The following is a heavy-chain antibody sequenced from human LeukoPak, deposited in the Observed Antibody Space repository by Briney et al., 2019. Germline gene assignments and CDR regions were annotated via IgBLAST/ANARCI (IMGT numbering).Heavy chain of an antibody. D-gene: IGHD2-2*01. CDR1: GGSISSYY. Sequence: SETLSLTCTVSGGSISSYYWSWIRQPPGKGLEWIGYIYYSGSTNYNPSLKSRVTISVATSKNQFSLKLSSVTAADTAVYYCARSFMVVVPAATYYYYYYMDVWGKGTTVTVSS. J-gene: IGHJ6*03. CDR2: IYYSGST. V-gene: IGHV4-59*08. CDR3: ARSFMVVVPAATYYYYYYMDV.